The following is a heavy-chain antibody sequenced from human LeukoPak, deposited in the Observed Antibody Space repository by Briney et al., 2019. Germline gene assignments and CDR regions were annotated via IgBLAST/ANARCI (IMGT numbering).Heavy chain of an antibody. CDR3: ARFEQLVPFDY. CDR2: ISSSSSYI. CDR1: GFTFSSYS. D-gene: IGHD6-6*01. Sequence: GGSLKLSCAASGFTFSSYSMNWVRQAPGKGLEWVSSISSSSSYIYYADSVKGRFTISRDNSKNTLFLQMNSLRAQDTAVYYCARFEQLVPFDYWGQGTLVTVSS. V-gene: IGHV3-21*01. J-gene: IGHJ4*02.